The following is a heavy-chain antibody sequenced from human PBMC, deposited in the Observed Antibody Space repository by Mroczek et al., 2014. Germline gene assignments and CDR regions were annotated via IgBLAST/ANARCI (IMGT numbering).Heavy chain of an antibody. D-gene: IGHD3-3*01. CDR2: INHSGST. J-gene: IGHJ5*02. V-gene: IGHV4-34*01. CDR3: ARSAEPDYDFPFDP. Sequence: QVQLQQWGAGLLKPSETLSLTCAVYGGSFSGYYWSWIRQPPGKGLEWIGEINHSGSTNYNPSLKSRVTISVDTSKNQFSLKLSSVTAADTAVYYCARSAEPDYDFPFDPWGQGTLVTVSS. CDR1: GGSFSGYY.